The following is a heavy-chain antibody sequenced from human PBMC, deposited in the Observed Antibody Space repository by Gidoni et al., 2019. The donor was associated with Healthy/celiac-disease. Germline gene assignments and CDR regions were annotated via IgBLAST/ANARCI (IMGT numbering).Heavy chain of an antibody. CDR2: IYYSGST. CDR1: GGSISSYY. D-gene: IGHD2-2*01. CDR3: ARESKGDIVVVHRYMDV. V-gene: IGHV4-59*01. Sequence: QVQLQASGPGLVKPSETLSLTCTVSGGSISSYYWSWIRPPPGKGLEWIGYIYYSGSTNYNPSLKSRVTISVDTSKNQFSLKLSSVTAADTAVYYCARESKGDIVVVHRYMDVWGKGTTVTVSS. J-gene: IGHJ6*03.